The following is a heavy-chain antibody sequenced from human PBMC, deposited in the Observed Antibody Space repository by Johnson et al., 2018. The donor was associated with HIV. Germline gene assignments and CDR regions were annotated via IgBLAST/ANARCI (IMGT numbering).Heavy chain of an antibody. V-gene: IGHV3-64*01. CDR3: ARAGARPFDI. CDR2: ISSNGGST. J-gene: IGHJ3*02. D-gene: IGHD1-14*01. Sequence: VQLVESGGGLVQPGGSLRLSRAASGFTFSSYAMHWVRQAPGKGLEYVSAISSNGGSTYYANSVKGRFTISRDNSKNTLYLQMNSLRAEDTAVYYCARAGARPFDIWGQGTMVTVSS. CDR1: GFTFSSYA.